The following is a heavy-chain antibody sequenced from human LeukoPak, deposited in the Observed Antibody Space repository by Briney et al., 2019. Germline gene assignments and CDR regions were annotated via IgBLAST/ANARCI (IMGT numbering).Heavy chain of an antibody. Sequence: PSETLSLTCTVSGGSIRSYYWSWIRQPAGKGLEWIGRIYTSGSTSYNPSLKSRVNMSVDTSKNQFSLKLSSVTAADTAVYYCARDYDSSGYLPWGQGTLVTVSS. CDR2: IYTSGST. CDR1: GGSIRSYY. D-gene: IGHD3-22*01. V-gene: IGHV4-4*07. CDR3: ARDYDSSGYLP. J-gene: IGHJ5*02.